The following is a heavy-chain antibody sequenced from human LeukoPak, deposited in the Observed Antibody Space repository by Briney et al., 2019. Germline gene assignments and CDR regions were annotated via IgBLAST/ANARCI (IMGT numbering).Heavy chain of an antibody. CDR2: IYYSGST. CDR1: GGSISSGGYS. J-gene: IGHJ5*02. CDR3: ARQHPEDYVWGSYLGTSNWFDP. Sequence: PSETLSLTCAVSGGSISSGGYSWSWIRQPPGKGLEWIGYIYYSGSTYYNPSLKSRVTISVDTSKNQFSLKLSSVTAADTAVYYCARQHPEDYVWGSYLGTSNWFDPWGQGTLVTVSS. D-gene: IGHD3-16*02. V-gene: IGHV4-30-4*07.